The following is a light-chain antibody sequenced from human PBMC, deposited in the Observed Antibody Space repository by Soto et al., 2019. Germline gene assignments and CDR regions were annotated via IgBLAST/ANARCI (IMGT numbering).Light chain of an antibody. CDR3: SSYSRTTTLVV. J-gene: IGLJ2*01. CDR2: DII. CDR1: SSDIGAFTS. V-gene: IGLV2-14*03. Sequence: QSALTQPASVSGSPGKSITISCTGTSSDIGAFTSVSWYQQHPGKAPKLIIYDIIHRPSGVSDRFSGSKSVNTASLTVSGLQPEDEANYYCSSYSRTTTLVVFGGGTKVTVL.